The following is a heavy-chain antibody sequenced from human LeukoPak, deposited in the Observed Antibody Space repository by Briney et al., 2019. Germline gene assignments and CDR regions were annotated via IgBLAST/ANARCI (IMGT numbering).Heavy chain of an antibody. D-gene: IGHD4-23*01. V-gene: IGHV4-30-4*01. CDR3: ASSTTAVTRFVKY. Sequence: PSETLSLTCTVSGGSITNNNYYWSWIRQPPGKGLEWSGYISYSGTTFYNPSLKSRVNISLDTSKNQFSLKLRSVTAADTAVYYCASSTTAVTRFVKYWGQGTLVSVSS. CDR1: GGSITNNNYY. J-gene: IGHJ1*01. CDR2: ISYSGTT.